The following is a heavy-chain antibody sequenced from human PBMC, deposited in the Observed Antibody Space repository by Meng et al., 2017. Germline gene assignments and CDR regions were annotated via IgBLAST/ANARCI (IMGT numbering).Heavy chain of an antibody. CDR3: ARDEDISAAGKLFGDY. CDR1: GYTFPAYW. CDR2: NDPNNDHT. Sequence: QLQRGRSGPKVKKPGASVNLALKPSGYTFPAYWIHWLRQDSGQGLEWMGRNDPNNDHTQYAQNFQGRVTMTSDTSISTVYMELNGLRSDDTAVYYCARDEDISAAGKLFGDYWGQGTLVTVSS. J-gene: IGHJ4*02. V-gene: IGHV1-2*06. D-gene: IGHD6-13*01.